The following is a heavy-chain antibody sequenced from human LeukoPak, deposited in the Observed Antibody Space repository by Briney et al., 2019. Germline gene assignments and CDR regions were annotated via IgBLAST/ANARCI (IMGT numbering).Heavy chain of an antibody. CDR2: IWYDGSNK. D-gene: IGHD5-12*01. J-gene: IGHJ6*03. Sequence: GGSLRLSCAASGFTFSDYGIHWVRQAPGKGLEWVAVIWYDGSNKYYADSVKGRFTISRDNSKNTLYLQMNSLRAEDTAVYYCAKGVDPYYYYMDVWGKGTTVTVSS. CDR3: AKGVDPYYYYMDV. CDR1: GFTFSDYG. V-gene: IGHV3-33*06.